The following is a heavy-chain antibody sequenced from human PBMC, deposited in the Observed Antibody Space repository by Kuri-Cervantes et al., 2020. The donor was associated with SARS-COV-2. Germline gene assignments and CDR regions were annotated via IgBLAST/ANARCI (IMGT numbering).Heavy chain of an antibody. CDR3: AEEWEGATPRGY. CDR2: IRYDGSNK. J-gene: IGHJ4*02. V-gene: IGHV3-30*02. CDR1: GFTFSSYG. Sequence: GESLKISCAASGFTFSSYGMHWVRQAPGKGLEWVAFIRYDGSNKYYADSVKGRFTISRDNSKNTLYLQMNSLRAEDTAVYYCAEEWEGATPRGYWGQGTLVTVSS. D-gene: IGHD1-26*01.